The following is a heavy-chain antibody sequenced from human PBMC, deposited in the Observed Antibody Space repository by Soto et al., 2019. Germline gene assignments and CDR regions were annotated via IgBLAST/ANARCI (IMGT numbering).Heavy chain of an antibody. Sequence: GESLKISCKGSGYSFTSYWISWVRQMPGKGLEWMGRIDPSDSYTNYSPSFQGHVTISADKSISTAYLQWSSLKASDTAMYYCARHVLDSSCWYSLNWFDPWGQGTLVTVSS. V-gene: IGHV5-10-1*01. J-gene: IGHJ5*02. CDR3: ARHVLDSSCWYSLNWFDP. D-gene: IGHD6-19*01. CDR1: GYSFTSYW. CDR2: IDPSDSYT.